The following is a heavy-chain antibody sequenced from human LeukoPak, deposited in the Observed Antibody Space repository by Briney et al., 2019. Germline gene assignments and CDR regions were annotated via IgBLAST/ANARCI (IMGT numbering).Heavy chain of an antibody. Sequence: SETLSLTCTVSGGSISSRSYFWGWIRQPPGKGLEWIATIYYHGTAYYNPSLKSRVSTSVDTSKNQFFLKLSAVTAADTAVYYCARYGTTMVTDYWGQGTLVTVSS. CDR3: ARYGTTMVTDY. V-gene: IGHV4-39*01. CDR1: GGSISSRSYF. CDR2: IYYHGTA. D-gene: IGHD5-18*01. J-gene: IGHJ4*02.